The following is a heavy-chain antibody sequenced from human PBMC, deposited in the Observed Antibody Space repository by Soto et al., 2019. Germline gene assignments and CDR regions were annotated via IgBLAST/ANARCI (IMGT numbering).Heavy chain of an antibody. D-gene: IGHD3-10*01. CDR3: VRRHGLTIDAYY. CDR1: GGSIRGSGYY. V-gene: IGHV4-39*01. Sequence: SETLCLTSTVAGGSIRGSGYYWGWVRQPPGKGLEWIASFFYGGKNYYNPSLKSRVTISVDTSKNQFSLKLTSVTAADTAVYYCVRRHGLTIDAYYWGQGTLVTVSS. CDR2: FFYGGKN. J-gene: IGHJ4*02.